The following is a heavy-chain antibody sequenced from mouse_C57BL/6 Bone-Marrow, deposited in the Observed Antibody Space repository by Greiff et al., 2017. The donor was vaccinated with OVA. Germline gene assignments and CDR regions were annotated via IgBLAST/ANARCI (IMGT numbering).Heavy chain of an antibody. CDR2: ISSGGDYI. CDR3: TRGELTGYYFDY. CDR1: GFTFSSYA. V-gene: IGHV5-9-1*02. Sequence: EVKLMESGEGLVKPGGSLKLSCAASGFTFSSYAMSWVRQTPEKRLEWVAYISSGGDYIYYADTVKGRFTISRDNARNTLYLQMSSLKSEDTAMYYWTRGELTGYYFDYWGQGTTLTVSS. D-gene: IGHD4-1*01. J-gene: IGHJ2*01.